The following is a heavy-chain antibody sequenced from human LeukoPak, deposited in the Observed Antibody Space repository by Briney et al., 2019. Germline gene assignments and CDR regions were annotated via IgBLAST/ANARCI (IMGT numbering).Heavy chain of an antibody. CDR3: ARVGAAMGNFDY. CDR1: GGSIGSSYYY. D-gene: IGHD5-18*01. J-gene: IGHJ4*02. V-gene: IGHV4-39*07. Sequence: ETVSLTCTVSGGSIGSSYYYWGWIRQPPGRGLEWIGSIYYSASTYYNPPHKSRVTISKDTSKNQFSLKLSSVTAADTAVYYCARVGAAMGNFDYWGQGTLVTAS. CDR2: IYYSAST.